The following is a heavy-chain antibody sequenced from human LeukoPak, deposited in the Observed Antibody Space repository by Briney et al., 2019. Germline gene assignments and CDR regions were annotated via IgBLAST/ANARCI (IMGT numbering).Heavy chain of an antibody. V-gene: IGHV3-21*01. CDR3: ARHGSGSYDDY. Sequence: GGSLRLSCAGSGFTFSGYSLNWVRQAPGKGLEWASSISSSSYIYYADSVKGRFTISRDNAKNSLYLQMNSLRAEDTAVYYCARHGSGSYDDYWGQGTLVTVSS. D-gene: IGHD3-10*01. J-gene: IGHJ4*02. CDR2: ISSSSYI. CDR1: GFTFSGYS.